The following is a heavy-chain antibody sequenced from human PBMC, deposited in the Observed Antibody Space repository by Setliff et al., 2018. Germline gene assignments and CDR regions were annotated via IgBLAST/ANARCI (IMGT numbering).Heavy chain of an antibody. Sequence: SETLSLTCTVSGGSISSDYWSWIRQPPGKGLEWIGYIYSSGSTKYNPSLKSRATMSVDTSRKNFSLRLTSVTAADTAVYYCARAPPNRYSGSYEYFYMDVWGKGTTVTVSS. D-gene: IGHD1-26*01. V-gene: IGHV4-4*08. J-gene: IGHJ6*03. CDR2: IYSSGST. CDR3: ARAPPNRYSGSYEYFYMDV. CDR1: GGSISSDY.